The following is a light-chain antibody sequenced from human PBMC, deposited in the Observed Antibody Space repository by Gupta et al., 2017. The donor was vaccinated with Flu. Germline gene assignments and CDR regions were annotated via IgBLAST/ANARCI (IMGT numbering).Light chain of an antibody. J-gene: IGKJ1*01. CDR1: QSISSW. V-gene: IGKV1-5*03. CDR2: KAS. Sequence: DIQMTQSPSTLSASVGDRVTITCRASQSISSWLAWYQHKPGKAPKLLIYKASSLESGVPSRFSGSGSGTEFTLTISSLQPDDFATYYCQQENSSPRTFGQGTKVEIK. CDR3: QQENSSPRT.